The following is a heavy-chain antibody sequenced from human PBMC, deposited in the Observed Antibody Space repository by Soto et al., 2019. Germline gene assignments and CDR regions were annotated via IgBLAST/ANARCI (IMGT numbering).Heavy chain of an antibody. CDR1: GGSISGYY. CDR3: ARARYDSSGYYYFDY. CDR2: IYYSGST. J-gene: IGHJ4*02. V-gene: IGHV4-59*01. D-gene: IGHD3-22*01. Sequence: KTSETLSLTCTVSGGSISGYYWSWIRQPPGKGLEWIGDIYYSGSTIYNPSLKSRVTISVDTSKNQFSLKLSSVTAADTAVYYCARARYDSSGYYYFDYWGQGTLVTVSS.